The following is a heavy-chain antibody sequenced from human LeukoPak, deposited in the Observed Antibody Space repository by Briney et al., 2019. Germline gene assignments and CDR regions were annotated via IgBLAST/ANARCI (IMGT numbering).Heavy chain of an antibody. CDR2: IFYVGSKQ. V-gene: IGHV3-33*01. Sequence: GRSLRLSCTASRFTFSHYGMHWVRQAPGKGLEWLAVIFYVGSKQFYADSVKGRFTISRDNSKNTLYLEMNSLRAEDTAVYYCTRDIRSHYFDYWGQGTLVTVSS. D-gene: IGHD1-26*01. CDR1: RFTFSHYG. CDR3: TRDIRSHYFDY. J-gene: IGHJ4*02.